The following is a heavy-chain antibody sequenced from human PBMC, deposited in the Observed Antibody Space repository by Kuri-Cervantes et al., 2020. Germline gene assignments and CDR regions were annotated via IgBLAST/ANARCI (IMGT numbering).Heavy chain of an antibody. CDR1: GFTFTHNY. V-gene: IGHV1-2*02. CDR3: ARSRDGYNRFLDY. J-gene: IGHJ4*02. D-gene: IGHD5-24*01. Sequence: ASVKVSCKASGFTFTHNYIHWVRQAPGQGLEWMGWISPNSGGTHYAQSFQGRVSMSTDTSINTAYMELSSLRSDDTAVYYCARSRDGYNRFLDYWGQGTLVTVSS. CDR2: ISPNSGGT.